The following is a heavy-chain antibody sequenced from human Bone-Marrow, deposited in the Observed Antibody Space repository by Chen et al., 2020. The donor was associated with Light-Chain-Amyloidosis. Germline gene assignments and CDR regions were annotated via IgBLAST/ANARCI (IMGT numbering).Heavy chain of an antibody. J-gene: IGHJ4*02. CDR1: GYTFPNYW. D-gene: IGHD5-12*01. V-gene: IGHV5-51*01. CDR2: IYPDDSDA. Sequence: EVQLEKSGPEVKKPGESLKISCKGSGYTFPNYWIGGVRQMPGKGLEWMGVIYPDDSDARYSPSFEGQVTISADKSITTAYLQWRSLKASDTAMYYCARRRDGYNFDYWGQGTLVTVSS. CDR3: ARRRDGYNFDY.